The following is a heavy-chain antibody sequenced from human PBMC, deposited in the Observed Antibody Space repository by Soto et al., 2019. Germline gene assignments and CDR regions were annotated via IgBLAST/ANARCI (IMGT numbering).Heavy chain of an antibody. CDR2: ISAYNGNT. V-gene: IGHV1-18*01. D-gene: IGHD5-12*01. CDR1: GYTFTSYG. Sequence: QVQLVQSGAEVKKPGASVKVSCKASGYTFTSYGISWVRQAPGQGLEWMGWISAYNGNTNYAQKLQGRVTMTTDTXXSTAYMELRSLRSDDTAVYYCAATFPSVDKNWFDPWGQGTLVTVSS. CDR3: AATFPSVDKNWFDP. J-gene: IGHJ5*02.